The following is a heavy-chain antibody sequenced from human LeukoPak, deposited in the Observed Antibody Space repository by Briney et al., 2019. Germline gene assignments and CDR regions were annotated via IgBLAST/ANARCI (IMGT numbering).Heavy chain of an antibody. CDR1: GGTFSSYA. V-gene: IGHV1-69*06. J-gene: IGHJ5*02. D-gene: IGHD6-6*01. Sequence: ASVKVSCKASGGTFSSYAISWVRQAPGQGLEWMGGIIPIFGTANYAQKFQGRVTITADKSTSTAYMELSSLRSEDTAVYYCARDWGIAARHSFDPWGQGTLVTVSS. CDR3: ARDWGIAARHSFDP. CDR2: IIPIFGTA.